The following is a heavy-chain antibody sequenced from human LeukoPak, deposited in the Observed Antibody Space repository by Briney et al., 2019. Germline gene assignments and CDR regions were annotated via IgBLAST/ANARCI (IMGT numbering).Heavy chain of an antibody. D-gene: IGHD6-13*01. V-gene: IGHV3-23*01. CDR2: ISGSGGST. CDR3: AKAGYGSSWYVPDY. Sequence: GGSLRLSCAAFGFTFSSYAMSWVRQAPGKGLEWVSAISGSGGSTYYADSVKGRFTISRDNSKNTLYLQMNSLRAEDTAVYYCAKAGYGSSWYVPDYWGQGTLVTVSS. CDR1: GFTFSSYA. J-gene: IGHJ4*02.